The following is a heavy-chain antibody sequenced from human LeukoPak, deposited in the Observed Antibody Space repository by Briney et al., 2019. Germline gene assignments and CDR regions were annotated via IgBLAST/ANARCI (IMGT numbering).Heavy chain of an antibody. CDR2: IIPIFGTA. D-gene: IGHD2-15*01. J-gene: IGHJ5*02. CDR3: ARAIVVVVAATPVLNWFDP. Sequence: SVKVSCKASGGTFSSFAISWVRQAPGRGREWMGGIIPIFGTANYAQKFQGRVTITADESTSTAYMELSSLRSEDTAVYYCARAIVVVVAATPVLNWFDPWGQGTPVTVSS. V-gene: IGHV1-69*13. CDR1: GGTFSSFA.